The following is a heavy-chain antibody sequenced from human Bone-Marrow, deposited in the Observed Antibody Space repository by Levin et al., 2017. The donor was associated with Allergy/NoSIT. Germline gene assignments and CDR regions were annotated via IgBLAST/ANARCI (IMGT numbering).Heavy chain of an antibody. J-gene: IGHJ6*02. CDR1: GGSISSYY. CDR2: IYYSGST. CDR3: ARDSPTSIAARRYYDYGMDV. D-gene: IGHD6-6*01. Sequence: SETLSLTCTVSGGSISSYYWSWIRQPPGKGLEWIGYIYYSGSTNYNPSLKSRVTISVDTSKNQFSLKLSSVTAADTAVYYCARDSPTSIAARRYYDYGMDVWGQGTTVTVSS. V-gene: IGHV4-59*01.